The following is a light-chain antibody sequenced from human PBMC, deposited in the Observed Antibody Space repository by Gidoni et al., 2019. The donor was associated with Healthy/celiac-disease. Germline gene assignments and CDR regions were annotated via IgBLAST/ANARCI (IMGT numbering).Light chain of an antibody. V-gene: IGKV1-5*01. CDR3: QQYNSYSRT. Sequence: DIQMTHSPSTLSASVGDRVTITCRASQSISSWLAWYQQKPGKAPTLLIYDASSLESGGTSRFSGSGSGTEFTITISSMQPDDFATYYCQQYNSYSRTFGQGTKVEIK. J-gene: IGKJ1*01. CDR1: QSISSW. CDR2: DAS.